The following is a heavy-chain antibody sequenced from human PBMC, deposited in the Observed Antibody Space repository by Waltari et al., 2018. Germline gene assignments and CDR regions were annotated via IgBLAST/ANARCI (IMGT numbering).Heavy chain of an antibody. Sequence: VQLVESGGGLVQPGGSLSLSCAAVGFTFSAYSMNWVRQAPGKGLEWVSYISSSSDTMYYADSVKGRFAISRDNAKKSLYLQMNSLRAEDTAVYYCARVQIVGTINMDVWGKGTTVTVSS. CDR1: GFTFSAYS. D-gene: IGHD5-12*01. CDR3: ARVQIVGTINMDV. CDR2: ISSSSDTM. J-gene: IGHJ6*03. V-gene: IGHV3-48*04.